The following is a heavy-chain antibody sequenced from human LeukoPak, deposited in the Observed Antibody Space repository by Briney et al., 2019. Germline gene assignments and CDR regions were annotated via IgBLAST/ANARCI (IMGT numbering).Heavy chain of an antibody. CDR3: ARGSYTLGYQPY. D-gene: IGHD7-27*01. J-gene: IGHJ4*02. CDR1: GGTFSSYA. Sequence: ASVKVSCKASGGTFSSYAISWVRQAPGQGLEWMGGIIPIFGTANYAQKFQGRVTITADESTSTAYMELSSLRSEDTAVYYCARGSYTLGYQPYWGLGTLVTVSS. V-gene: IGHV1-69*01. CDR2: IIPIFGTA.